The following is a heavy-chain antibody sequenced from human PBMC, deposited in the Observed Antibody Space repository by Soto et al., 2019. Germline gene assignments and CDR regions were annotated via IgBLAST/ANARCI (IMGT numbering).Heavy chain of an antibody. CDR3: AKADCSEVHCFVRDF. V-gene: IGHV3-23*01. Sequence: PGGSLRLSCKASGFTFSNYAMSWVRQAPGKGLDWVAIIRGSGDTTSYADSVKGRFTISRDNSKNTLYVQMNSLRPDDSGIYYCAKADCSEVHCFVRDFWGQGT. D-gene: IGHD2-21*01. J-gene: IGHJ4*02. CDR2: IRGSGDTT. CDR1: GFTFSNYA.